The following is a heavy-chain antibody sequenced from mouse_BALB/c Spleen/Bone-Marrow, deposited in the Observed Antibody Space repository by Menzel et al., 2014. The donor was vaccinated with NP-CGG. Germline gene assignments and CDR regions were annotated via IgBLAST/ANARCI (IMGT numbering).Heavy chain of an antibody. CDR1: GFNFSDYG. V-gene: IGHV5-15*02. Sequence: EVKLMESGGGVVQPGGSRKLSCAASGFNFSDYGMAWVRLAPGKGPEWVAFISNLAYSIYYADTVTGRFTISRENAKNTLHLEMSSLRFEDTAMYYCTRDRGYDGGYYFDYWGQGTTLTVSS. J-gene: IGHJ2*01. D-gene: IGHD2-2*01. CDR3: TRDRGYDGGYYFDY. CDR2: ISNLAYSI.